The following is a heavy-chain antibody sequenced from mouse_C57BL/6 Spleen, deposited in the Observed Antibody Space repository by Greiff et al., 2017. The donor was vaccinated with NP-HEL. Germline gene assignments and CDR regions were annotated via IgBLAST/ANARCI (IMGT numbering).Heavy chain of an antibody. CDR1: GYAFSSSW. CDR3: ARFPYYDYDGFAY. Sequence: VQLQQSGPELVKPGASVKISCKASGYAFSSSWMNWVKQRPGKGLEWIGRIYPGDGDTNYNGKFKGKATLTADKSSSTAYMQLSSLTSEDYAVYFCARFPYYDYDGFAYWGQGTLVTVSA. J-gene: IGHJ3*01. V-gene: IGHV1-82*01. D-gene: IGHD2-4*01. CDR2: IYPGDGDT.